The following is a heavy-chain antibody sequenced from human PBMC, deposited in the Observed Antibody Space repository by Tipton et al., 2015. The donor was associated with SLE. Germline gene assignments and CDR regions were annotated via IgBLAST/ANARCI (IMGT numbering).Heavy chain of an antibody. CDR3: AKGGDSSLRGQQLVSYLDS. D-gene: IGHD6-13*01. CDR1: GGSISSYY. J-gene: IGHJ4*02. Sequence: LSLTCTVSGGSISSYYWSWIRQPPGKGLEWVSAISGSGGSTYYADSVKGRFTISRDNSKNTLYLQMNSLRAEDTAVYYCAKGGDSSLRGQQLVSYLDSWGQGPLATVSS. V-gene: IGHV3-23*01. CDR2: ISGSGGST.